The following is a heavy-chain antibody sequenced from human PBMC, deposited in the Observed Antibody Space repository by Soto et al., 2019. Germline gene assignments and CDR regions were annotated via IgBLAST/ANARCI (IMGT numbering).Heavy chain of an antibody. CDR2: IWYDGSNK. CDR3: ARFGTYYDYIWVAFDI. CDR1: GFTFSSYG. J-gene: IGHJ3*02. Sequence: QVQLVESGGGVVQPGRSLRLSCAASGFTFSSYGMHWVRQAPGKGLEWVAVIWYDGSNKYYAVSVKGRFTISRDNSKNTLYLQMNSLRSEDKAVYYCARFGTYYDYIWVAFDIWCQGTMVTVSS. D-gene: IGHD3-16*01. V-gene: IGHV3-33*01.